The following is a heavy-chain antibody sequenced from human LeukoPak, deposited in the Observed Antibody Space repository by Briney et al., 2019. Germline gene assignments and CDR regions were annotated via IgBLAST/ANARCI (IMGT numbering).Heavy chain of an antibody. J-gene: IGHJ5*02. Sequence: ASVKVSCKASGYTFTSYGISWVRQAPGQGLEWMGWISAYNGNTNYAQKLQGRVTMTTDTSTSTAYMELRSLRSDDTAVYYCARESRYDYVWGSYRSNWFDPWGQGTPVTVSS. CDR3: ARESRYDYVWGSYRSNWFDP. CDR2: ISAYNGNT. CDR1: GYTFTSYG. V-gene: IGHV1-18*01. D-gene: IGHD3-16*02.